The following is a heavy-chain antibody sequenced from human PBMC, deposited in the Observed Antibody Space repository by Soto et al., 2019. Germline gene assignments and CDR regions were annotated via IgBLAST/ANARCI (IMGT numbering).Heavy chain of an antibody. CDR3: ARDESPGGYYYGMDV. V-gene: IGHV1-2*04. Sequence: QVPLVQSGAEVKKPGASVKVSCKASGYTFTGYYMHWVRQAPGQGLEWMGWINPNSGGTNYAQKFQGWVTMTRDTSISTAYMELSRLRSDDTAVYYCARDESPGGYYYGMDVWGQGTTVTVSS. J-gene: IGHJ6*02. CDR1: GYTFTGYY. CDR2: INPNSGGT. D-gene: IGHD3-16*01.